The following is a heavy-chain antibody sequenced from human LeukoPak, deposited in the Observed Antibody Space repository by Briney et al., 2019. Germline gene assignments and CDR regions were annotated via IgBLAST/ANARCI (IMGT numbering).Heavy chain of an antibody. CDR3: ARGLGKGDY. J-gene: IGHJ4*02. CDR2: ISSSGTTI. D-gene: IGHD7-27*01. CDR1: GFTFSSYA. V-gene: IGHV3-48*03. Sequence: GGSLRLSCAASGFTFSSYAMSWVRQAPGKGLEWISYISSSGTTIYYTDSVKGRFTISRDNAKNSLYLQMNSLRAEDTAVYYCARGLGKGDYWGQGTLVTVSS.